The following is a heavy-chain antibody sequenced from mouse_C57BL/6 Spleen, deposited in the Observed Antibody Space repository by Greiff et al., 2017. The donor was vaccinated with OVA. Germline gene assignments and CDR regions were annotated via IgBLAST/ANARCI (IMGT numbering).Heavy chain of an antibody. J-gene: IGHJ3*01. Sequence: VQLQQSGAELVKPGASVKMSCKASGYTFTSYWITWVKQRPGQGLEWIGDIYPGSGSTNYNEKFKSKATLTVDTSSSTAYMQLRSLTSEDSAVYYCARWADYGSSLAWFAYWGQGTLVTVSA. CDR3: ARWADYGSSLAWFAY. V-gene: IGHV1-55*01. CDR2: IYPGSGST. D-gene: IGHD1-1*01. CDR1: GYTFTSYW.